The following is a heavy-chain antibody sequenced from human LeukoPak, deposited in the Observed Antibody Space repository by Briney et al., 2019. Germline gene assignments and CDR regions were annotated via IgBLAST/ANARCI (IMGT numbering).Heavy chain of an antibody. CDR3: SKDVKVGATINFDY. V-gene: IGHV3-23*01. Sequence: GGSLRLSCAASGFTFSSYAMSCVRQAPGEGLEWVSSISGSGGTTYYEDSVKGRFTISRDNSKNTLYLQMNSLRAEDTAVYYCSKDVKVGATINFDYWGQGTLVTVSS. CDR2: ISGSGGTT. J-gene: IGHJ4*02. CDR1: GFTFSSYA. D-gene: IGHD1-26*01.